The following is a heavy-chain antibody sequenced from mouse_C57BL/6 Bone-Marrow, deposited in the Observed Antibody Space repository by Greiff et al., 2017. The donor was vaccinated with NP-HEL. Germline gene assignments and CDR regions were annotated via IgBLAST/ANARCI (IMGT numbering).Heavy chain of an antibody. CDR3: ARDFYNSSRESYWYCDV. J-gene: IGHJ1*03. Sequence: QVQLKQPGAELVKPGASVKLSCKASGYTFTSYWMHWVKQRPGQGLEWIGMIHPNSGSTNYNEKFKSKATLTVDKSSSTAYMQLSSLTSEDSAVYYCARDFYNSSRESYWYCDVWGTGTTVTVSS. D-gene: IGHD1-1*01. CDR1: GYTFTSYW. CDR2: IHPNSGST. V-gene: IGHV1-64*01.